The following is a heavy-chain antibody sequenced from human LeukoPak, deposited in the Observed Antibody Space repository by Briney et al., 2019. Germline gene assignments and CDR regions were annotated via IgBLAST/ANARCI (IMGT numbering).Heavy chain of an antibody. CDR2: INHSGST. J-gene: IGHJ5*02. D-gene: IGHD5-12*01. Sequence: SETLSLTCAVYGGSFSNYYWSWIRQPPEKGLEWIGEINHSGSTNYDPSLKSRVTISIDTSKNQFSLKLTSVTAADTAVCYCARGGLDNWFDPWGQGTLVSVSS. V-gene: IGHV4-34*01. CDR1: GGSFSNYY. CDR3: ARGGLDNWFDP.